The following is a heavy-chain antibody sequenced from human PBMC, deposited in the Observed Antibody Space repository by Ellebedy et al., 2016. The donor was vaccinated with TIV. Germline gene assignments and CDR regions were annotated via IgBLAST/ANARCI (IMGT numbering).Heavy chain of an antibody. J-gene: IGHJ4*02. CDR1: GITVSTNY. D-gene: IGHD4-17*01. Sequence: PGGSLRLSCAASGITVSTNYMSWVRQAPGRGLAWVSIIYSGGGTYYADSVKGRFTISRDNSKNTRYIQMNSLRAEDTAMYYCASRPNGDFHFLDYWGQGTLVTVSS. V-gene: IGHV3-66*01. CDR3: ASRPNGDFHFLDY. CDR2: IYSGGGT.